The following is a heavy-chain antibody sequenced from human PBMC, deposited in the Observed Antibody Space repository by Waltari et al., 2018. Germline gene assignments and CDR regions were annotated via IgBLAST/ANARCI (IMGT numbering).Heavy chain of an antibody. V-gene: IGHV1-69*01. Sequence: QVQLVQSGAEVKKPGSSVKVSCKASGGTFSSYAISWVRQAPGQGLEWMGGIIPSFGTANYAQKFQGMVTITADEATSTAYMELSSLRSEDTAVYYCARGPDCSGGSCYYQLDYWGQGTLVTVSS. CDR3: ARGPDCSGGSCYYQLDY. D-gene: IGHD2-15*01. J-gene: IGHJ4*02. CDR2: IIPSFGTA. CDR1: GGTFSSYA.